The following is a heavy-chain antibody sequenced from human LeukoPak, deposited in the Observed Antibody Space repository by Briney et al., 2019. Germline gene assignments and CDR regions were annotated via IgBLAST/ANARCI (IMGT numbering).Heavy chain of an antibody. CDR1: GGPISSYY. CDR2: IYYSGST. J-gene: IGHJ4*02. Sequence: SETLSLTCTVSGGPISSYYWSWIRQPPGKGLEWIGYIYYSGSTNYNPSLKSRVTISVDTSKNQFSLKLSSVTAADTAVYYCAGAGYSSSWYVEARAVFDYWGQGTLVTVSS. CDR3: AGAGYSSSWYVEARAVFDY. D-gene: IGHD6-13*01. V-gene: IGHV4-59*01.